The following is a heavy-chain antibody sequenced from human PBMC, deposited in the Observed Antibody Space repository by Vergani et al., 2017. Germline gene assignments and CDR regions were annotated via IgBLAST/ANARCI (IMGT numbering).Heavy chain of an antibody. CDR1: GYSFTSYW. Sequence: EVPLVPSGAEVKTPGESLQISCKGSGYSFTSYWIGWVRQLPGKGLEWMGIIYPGDSDTRYSPSFQGQVTISADKSISTAYLQWSSLKASDTAMYYCASGIAGVGYYFDYWGQGTLVTVSS. D-gene: IGHD6-13*01. J-gene: IGHJ4*02. CDR3: ASGIAGVGYYFDY. CDR2: IYPGDSDT. V-gene: IGHV5-51*01.